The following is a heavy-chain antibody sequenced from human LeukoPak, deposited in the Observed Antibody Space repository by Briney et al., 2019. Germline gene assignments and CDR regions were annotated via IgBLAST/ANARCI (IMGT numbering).Heavy chain of an antibody. CDR2: IGGRDDRT. V-gene: IGHV3-23*01. J-gene: IGHJ4*02. Sequence: GGSLRLSCAASGFTLPGHTMTWLRKAPGKGLEWVSIIGGRDDRTYYADFVKGRFAISRDTSKNILYLQMNNLRAEDTAVYYCAKDPNPLYDLWSGYKWGQGTLVTVSS. CDR1: GFTLPGHT. CDR3: AKDPNPLYDLWSGYK. D-gene: IGHD3-3*01.